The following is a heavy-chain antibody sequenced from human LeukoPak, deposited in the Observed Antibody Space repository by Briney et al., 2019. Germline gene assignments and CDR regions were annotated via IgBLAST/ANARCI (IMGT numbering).Heavy chain of an antibody. CDR1: GYSFTSYW. CDR3: ARQYCSGGSCYHFDY. CDR2: IYPGDSDT. D-gene: IGHD2-15*01. Sequence: GESLKISCKGSGYSFTSYWIGWVRQMPGKGLEWMGMIYPGDSDTRYSPSFQGQVTISADKSISTAYLQWSSLKASDTAMYYCARQYCSGGSCYHFDYWGQGTLVTVSS. J-gene: IGHJ4*02. V-gene: IGHV5-51*01.